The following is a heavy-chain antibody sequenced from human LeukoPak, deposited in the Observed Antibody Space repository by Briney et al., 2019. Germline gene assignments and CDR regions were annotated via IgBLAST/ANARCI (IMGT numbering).Heavy chain of an antibody. CDR3: ATAGPVAVAGTDYFDS. CDR2: IYYIGNT. Sequence: PSETLSLTCTVSGGSISSYYWSWIRQPPGKGLEWIGYIYYIGNTNYNPSLKSRVTMSVDTSRNQASLKLSSVTAADTAVYYCATAGPVAVAGTDYFDSWGQGTLVTVSS. D-gene: IGHD6-19*01. J-gene: IGHJ4*02. CDR1: GGSISSYY. V-gene: IGHV4-59*01.